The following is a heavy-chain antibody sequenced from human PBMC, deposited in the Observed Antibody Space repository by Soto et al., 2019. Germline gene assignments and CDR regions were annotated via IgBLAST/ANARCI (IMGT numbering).Heavy chain of an antibody. CDR2: ISGSGGST. Sequence: EVQLLESGGGLVQPGGSLRLSCAASGFTFSSYAMSWVRQAPGKGLERVSAISGSGGSTYYADSVKGRFTISRDNSKNTLYLQMNSLRAEDTAVYYCAKDFGSNKFGGVLDYWGQGTLVTVSS. J-gene: IGHJ4*02. D-gene: IGHD3-16*01. CDR1: GFTFSSYA. CDR3: AKDFGSNKFGGVLDY. V-gene: IGHV3-23*01.